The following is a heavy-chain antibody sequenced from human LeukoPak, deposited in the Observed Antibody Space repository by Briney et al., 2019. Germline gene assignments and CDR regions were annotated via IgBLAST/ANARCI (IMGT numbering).Heavy chain of an antibody. Sequence: ASVKVSCKASGYTFTGYYMHWVRRAPGQGLEWMGRINPNSGGTNYAQKFQGRVTMTRDTSISTAYMELSRLRSDDTAVYYCARDLGDYGDYSVDYWGQGTLVTVSS. CDR3: ARDLGDYGDYSVDY. J-gene: IGHJ4*02. D-gene: IGHD4-17*01. CDR1: GYTFTGYY. CDR2: INPNSGGT. V-gene: IGHV1-2*06.